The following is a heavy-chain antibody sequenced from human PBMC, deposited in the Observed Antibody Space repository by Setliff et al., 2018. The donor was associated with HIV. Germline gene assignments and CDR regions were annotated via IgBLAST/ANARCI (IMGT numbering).Heavy chain of an antibody. J-gene: IGHJ6*02. CDR1: GGSINRSY. Sequence: PSETLSLTCTVSGGSINRSYWSWIRHSPGKGLEWLGNVYHTGNSHYNPSLKSRVTMSVNTSTSQFSLRLTSMTAADTAVYYCARPGSSSYYYAMDVWGLGTTVTVSS. CDR2: VYHTGNS. CDR3: ARPGSSSYYYAMDV. V-gene: IGHV4-59*01. D-gene: IGHD3-10*01.